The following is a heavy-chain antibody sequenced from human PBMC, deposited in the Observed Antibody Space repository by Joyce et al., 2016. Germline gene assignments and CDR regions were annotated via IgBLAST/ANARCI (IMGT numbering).Heavy chain of an antibody. V-gene: IGHV5-51*01. CDR1: GYSFPSYW. Sequence: EVQLVQSGAEVKKPRESLKISCQASGYSFPSYWIGWVRQMPGKGLEWMGVVYSGFYETIYSPAFRGQVTISADRSISTAYLQWSSLKASDTAIYYCARGRYCSGSRCYSSFDYWGQGTLVSVSS. D-gene: IGHD2-15*01. CDR3: ARGRYCSGSRCYSSFDY. J-gene: IGHJ4*02. CDR2: VYSGFYET.